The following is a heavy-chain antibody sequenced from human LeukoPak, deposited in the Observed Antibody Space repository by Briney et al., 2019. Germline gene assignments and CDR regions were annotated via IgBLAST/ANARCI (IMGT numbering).Heavy chain of an antibody. J-gene: IGHJ4*02. CDR1: GFTFSSYS. V-gene: IGHV3-21*01. D-gene: IGHD1-7*01. CDR2: ISSSSSYI. CDR3: ARGQENYGHTFDY. Sequence: GGSLRLSCAASGFTFSSYSMNWVRQAPGKGLEWVSSISSSSSYIYYADSVKGRFTISRDNAKNSLYLQMNSLRAEDTAVYYCARGQENYGHTFDYWGQGTLVTVSS.